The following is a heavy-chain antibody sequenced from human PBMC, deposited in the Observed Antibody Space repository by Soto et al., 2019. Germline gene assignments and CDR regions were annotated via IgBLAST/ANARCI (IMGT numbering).Heavy chain of an antibody. CDR2: IYYSGST. Sequence: TLSLACTVSGGSLSSGGYYWSWIRQHPGKGLEWIGYIYYSGSTYYNPSLNIRVTISVDTSKNQFSLKLSSVTAADTSVYYCARDPREGAYCGGDCLNWFDPWGQGTLGTVS. CDR1: GGSLSSGGYY. CDR3: ARDPREGAYCGGDCLNWFDP. D-gene: IGHD2-21*02. J-gene: IGHJ5*02. V-gene: IGHV4-31*03.